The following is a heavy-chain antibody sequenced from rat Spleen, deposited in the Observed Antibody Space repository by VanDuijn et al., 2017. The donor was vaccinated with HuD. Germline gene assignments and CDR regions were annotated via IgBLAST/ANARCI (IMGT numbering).Heavy chain of an antibody. CDR3: ARQIIPDY. D-gene: IGHD1-5*01. CDR1: GFTFSDHY. J-gene: IGHJ2*01. V-gene: IGHV5-22*01. Sequence: EVQLAESGGGLVQPGRSLKLSCAASGFTFSDHYMAWFRQAPTKGLEWVASISFDGSSTYYGDSVKGRFTISRDNAQRTLYLQMDSLRSEDTATYYCARQIIPDYWGQGVMVTVSS. CDR2: ISFDGSST.